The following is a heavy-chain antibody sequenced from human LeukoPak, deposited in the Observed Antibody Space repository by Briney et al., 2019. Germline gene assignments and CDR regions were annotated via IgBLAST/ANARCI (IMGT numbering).Heavy chain of an antibody. J-gene: IGHJ4*02. CDR1: GFTFSSYA. CDR2: MSYDGSNK. CDR3: AKGYDFLDY. V-gene: IGHV3-30*04. D-gene: IGHD3-3*01. Sequence: GGSLRLSCAASGFTFSSYAMHWVRQAPGKGLEWVAVMSYDGSNKYYADSVKGRFTISRDNSKNTLYLQMNSLRAEDTAVYYCAKGYDFLDYWGQGTLVTVSS.